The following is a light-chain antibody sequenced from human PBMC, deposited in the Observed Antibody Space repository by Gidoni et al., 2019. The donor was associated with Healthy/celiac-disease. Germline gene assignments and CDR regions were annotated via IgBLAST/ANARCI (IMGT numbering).Light chain of an antibody. V-gene: IGKV4-1*01. J-gene: IGKJ2*01. CDR3: QQYYSTPYT. Sequence: DLVLTQSPDSLAVSLGERATINCKSSQSVLYSSNNKNYLAWYQQKPGQPPKQRIYWASTRESGVPDRFSGRVSGTDFTLTISSLQAEDVAVYYCQQYYSTPYTFGQXTKLEIK. CDR1: QSVLYSSNNKNY. CDR2: WAS.